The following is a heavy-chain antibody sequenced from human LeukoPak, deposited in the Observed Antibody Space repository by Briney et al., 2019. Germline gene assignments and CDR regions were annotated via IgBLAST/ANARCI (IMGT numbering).Heavy chain of an antibody. V-gene: IGHV4-61*01. CDR3: ARGRQWLVPGFDP. D-gene: IGHD6-19*01. CDR2: IYYSGST. J-gene: IGHJ5*02. Sequence: PSETLSLTCTVSGGSVSSGSYYWSWIRQPPGKGLEWIGYIYYSGSTNCNPSLKSRVTISVDTSKNQFSLKLGSVTAADTAVYYCARGRQWLVPGFDPWGQGTLVTVSS. CDR1: GGSVSSGSYY.